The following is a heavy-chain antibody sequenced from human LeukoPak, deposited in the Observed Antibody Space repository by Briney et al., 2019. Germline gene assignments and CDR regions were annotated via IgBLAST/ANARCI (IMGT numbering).Heavy chain of an antibody. CDR3: AKNIRRVGELLFDY. J-gene: IGHJ4*02. V-gene: IGHV3-9*01. CDR1: GFTFDDYA. CDR2: ISWNSGSI. Sequence: GRSLRLSCAASGFTFDDYAMHWVRQAPGKGLEWVSGISWNSGSIGYADSVKGRFIISRDNAKNSLYLQMNSLRAEDTALYYCAKNIRRVGELLFDYWGQGTLVTVSS. D-gene: IGHD3-10*01.